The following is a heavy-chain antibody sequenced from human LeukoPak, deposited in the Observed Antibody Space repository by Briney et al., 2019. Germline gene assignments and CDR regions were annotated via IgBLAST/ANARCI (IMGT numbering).Heavy chain of an antibody. Sequence: SETLSLTCAVSGGSISSSNWWSWVRQPPGKGLEWIGEIYHSGSTNYNPSLKSRVTISVDKSKNQFSLKLSSVTAADTAVYYCARDKGYDYVWGSPTYYFDYWGQGTLVTVSS. CDR3: ARDKGYDYVWGSPTYYFDY. CDR1: GGSISSSNW. D-gene: IGHD3-16*01. V-gene: IGHV4-4*02. CDR2: IYHSGST. J-gene: IGHJ4*02.